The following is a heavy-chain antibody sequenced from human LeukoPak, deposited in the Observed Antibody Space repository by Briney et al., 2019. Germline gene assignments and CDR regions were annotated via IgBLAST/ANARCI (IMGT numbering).Heavy chain of an antibody. CDR1: GDSISSGNYY. V-gene: IGHV4-61*02. CDR3: ARGEYQLLFSY. D-gene: IGHD2-2*01. J-gene: IGHJ4*02. CDR2: IYTSGST. Sequence: SQTLSLTCTVSGDSISSGNYYWSWIRQPAGKGLEWIGRIYTSGSTNYNPSLKSRVTISVDTSKNQFPLKLSSVTAADTAVYYCARGEYQLLFSYWGQGTLVTVSS.